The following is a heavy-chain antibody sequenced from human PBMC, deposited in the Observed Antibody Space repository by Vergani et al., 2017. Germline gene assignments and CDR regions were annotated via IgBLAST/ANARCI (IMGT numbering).Heavy chain of an antibody. J-gene: IGHJ4*02. CDR1: GFTFSNSA. CDR3: AREERSNTSPFVGD. D-gene: IGHD2/OR15-2a*01. V-gene: IGHV3-23*01. CDR2: ISGHGART. Sequence: EVQLLQSGGGVIQPGGSVRLSCVASGFTFSNSAMSWVRQTSGKGLEWVSAISGHGARTYYADSVKGRFTISRDNSKNTVYLQMNSLKAEDRATYYCAREERSNTSPFVGDWGQGTLVTV.